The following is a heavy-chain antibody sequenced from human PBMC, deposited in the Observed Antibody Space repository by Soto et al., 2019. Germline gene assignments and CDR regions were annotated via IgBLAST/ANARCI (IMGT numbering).Heavy chain of an antibody. Sequence: EVQVVQSGAEVKKPGESLRISCKASVYTFTNYWNGWVRHMPGKGLEDMGIIYPGDSDTRYSPSFQSQVTFSADKTISTANLQWSSLKASDAAMYYCASTAVSKGKDYYYYVDVWGNGTTVTVSS. CDR1: VYTFTNYW. CDR3: ASTAVSKGKDYYYYVDV. J-gene: IGHJ6*03. CDR2: IYPGDSDT. D-gene: IGHD4-17*01. V-gene: IGHV5-51*03.